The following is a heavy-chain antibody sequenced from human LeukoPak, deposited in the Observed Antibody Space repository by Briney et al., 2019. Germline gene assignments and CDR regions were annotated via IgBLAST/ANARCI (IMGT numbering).Heavy chain of an antibody. V-gene: IGHV4-30-2*01. D-gene: IGHD3-3*01. J-gene: IGHJ5*02. CDR3: ARVGYYDFWSGYGNWFDP. CDR1: GGSISSGGYS. Sequence: SETLSLTCAVSGGSISSGGYSWSWIRQPPGKGLEWIGYSYHSGSTYYNPSLKSRVTISVDRSKNQFSLKLSSVTAADTAVYYCARVGYYDFWSGYGNWFDPWGQGTLVTVSS. CDR2: SYHSGST.